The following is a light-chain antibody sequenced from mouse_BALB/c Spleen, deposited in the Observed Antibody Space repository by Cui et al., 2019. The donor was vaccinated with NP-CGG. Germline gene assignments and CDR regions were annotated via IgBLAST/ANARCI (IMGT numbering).Light chain of an antibody. Sequence: QPVVIQESAPTTSPGETVTLTCRSSTGAVTTSNYANWVQEKPDHLFTGLIGGTNNRAPGVPARFSGSLIGDKAALTITGAQTEDEAMYFCALWYSTHWVFGGGTKLTVL. V-gene: IGLV1*01. CDR3: ALWYSTHWV. CDR1: TGAVTTSNY. J-gene: IGLJ1*01. CDR2: GTN.